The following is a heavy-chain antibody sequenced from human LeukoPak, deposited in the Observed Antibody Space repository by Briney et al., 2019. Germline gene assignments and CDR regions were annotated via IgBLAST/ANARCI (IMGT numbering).Heavy chain of an antibody. CDR3: TRKGSQWDFLVDF. CDR1: GFTFSSYG. V-gene: IGHV3-23*01. Sequence: GGSLRLSCAAPGFTFSSYGMSWVRQAPGKGLEWVSAISGSGGSTYYADSVKGRFTISRDNANSALYLQMNSLTVEDTAIYYCTRKGSQWDFLVDFWGQGTLVTVSS. CDR2: ISGSGGST. D-gene: IGHD2/OR15-2a*01. J-gene: IGHJ4*02.